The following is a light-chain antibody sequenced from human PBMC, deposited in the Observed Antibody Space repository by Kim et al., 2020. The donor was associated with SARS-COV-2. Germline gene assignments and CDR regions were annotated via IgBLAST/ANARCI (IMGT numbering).Light chain of an antibody. CDR3: QAWDSSTAV. J-gene: IGLJ1*01. V-gene: IGLV3-1*01. Sequence: VSPGQTASIACSGDKVGDKYACWYQQKPGQSPLLGIYQDSKRPSGIPERFSGSNSGNTATLTISGTQAMNEADYYCQAWDSSTAVFGTRTKVTVL. CDR2: QDS. CDR1: KVGDKY.